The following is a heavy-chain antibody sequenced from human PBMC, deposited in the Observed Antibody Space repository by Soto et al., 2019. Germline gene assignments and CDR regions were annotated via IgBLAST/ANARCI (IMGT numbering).Heavy chain of an antibody. D-gene: IGHD5-12*01. V-gene: IGHV4-59*01. Sequence: ASETLSLTCTVSGGSISSYYWSWIRQPPGKGLEWIGYIYYSGSTNYNPSLKSRVTISVDTSKNQFSLKLSSVTAADTAVYYCARLSGYDYLLYDYWGQGTLVTVSS. CDR3: ARLSGYDYLLYDY. J-gene: IGHJ4*02. CDR2: IYYSGST. CDR1: GGSISSYY.